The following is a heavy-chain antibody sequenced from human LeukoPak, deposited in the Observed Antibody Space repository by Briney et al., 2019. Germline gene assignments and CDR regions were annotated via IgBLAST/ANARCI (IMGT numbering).Heavy chain of an antibody. CDR1: GFXFSGYD. J-gene: IGHJ4*02. CDR2: IWYDGSNK. Sequence: GGSLRLSCAASGFXFSGYDIHWVRQAPGKGLEWVAVIWYDGSNKYYADSVKGRFTISRDNSKNTLYLQMNSLRAEDTAMYYCARVGYGSGSYSTDYWGQGTLVTVSS. CDR3: ARVGYGSGSYSTDY. V-gene: IGHV3-33*01. D-gene: IGHD3-10*01.